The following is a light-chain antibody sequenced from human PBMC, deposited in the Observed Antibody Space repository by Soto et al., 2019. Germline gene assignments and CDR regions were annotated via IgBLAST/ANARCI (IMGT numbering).Light chain of an antibody. CDR1: QSISNS. CDR2: DAS. J-gene: IGKJ1*01. CDR3: QQRSNLPCT. Sequence: EIVLTQSPATLSFSPGERVTVSCRASQSISNSLGWYQQRPGQAPRLLIFDASNRAADIPARFSGSGSGTEFALIISSVEPEDSAVYYCQQRSNLPCTFGQGTKVEI. V-gene: IGKV3-11*01.